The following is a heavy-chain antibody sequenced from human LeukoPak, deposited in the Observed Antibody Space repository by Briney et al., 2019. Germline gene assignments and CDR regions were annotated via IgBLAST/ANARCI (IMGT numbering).Heavy chain of an antibody. CDR2: INPVGGST. J-gene: IGHJ6*02. CDR3: ARGVSITAAGRGYYYYYGMDV. Sequence: ASVKVSCKASGYTFTSYYMHWVRQAPGQGLEWMGIINPVGGSTSYAQKFQGRVTMTRDTSTSTVYMELSSLRSEDTAVYYCARGVSITAAGRGYYYYYGMDVWGQGTTVTVSS. CDR1: GYTFTSYY. V-gene: IGHV1-46*01. D-gene: IGHD6-13*01.